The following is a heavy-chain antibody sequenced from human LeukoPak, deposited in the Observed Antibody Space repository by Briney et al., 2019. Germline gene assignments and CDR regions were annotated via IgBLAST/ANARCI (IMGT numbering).Heavy chain of an antibody. V-gene: IGHV3-30*02. J-gene: IGHJ4*02. CDR2: IRYDGSNK. CDR3: ARDVVVAATNPAFDY. Sequence: PGGSLRLSCAASGFTFSSYGMHWVRQAPGKGLEWVAFIRYDGSNKYYADSVKGRFTISRDNSKNTLYLQMNSLRAEDTAVYYCARDVVVAATNPAFDYWGQGTLVTVSS. CDR1: GFTFSSYG. D-gene: IGHD2-15*01.